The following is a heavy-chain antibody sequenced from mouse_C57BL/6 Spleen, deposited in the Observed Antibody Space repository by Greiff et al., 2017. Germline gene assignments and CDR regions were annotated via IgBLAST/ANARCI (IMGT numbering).Heavy chain of an antibody. Sequence: QVQLQQPGAELVKPGASVKLSCKASGYTFTSYWMQWVKQRPGQGLEWIGEIDPSDSYTNYHQKFKGKATLTVDTSSSTAYMQLSSLTSEDSAVYYCARKDGSSYVGYFDVWGTGTTVTVSS. CDR2: IDPSDSYT. CDR1: GYTFTSYW. V-gene: IGHV1-50*01. D-gene: IGHD1-1*01. J-gene: IGHJ1*03. CDR3: ARKDGSSYVGYFDV.